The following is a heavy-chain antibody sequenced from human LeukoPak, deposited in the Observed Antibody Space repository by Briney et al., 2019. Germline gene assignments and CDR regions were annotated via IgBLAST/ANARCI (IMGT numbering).Heavy chain of an antibody. CDR2: IRPGDSDT. CDR3: VRHWSDSGSSPIDF. Sequence: GESLKISCKGSGYTFTSYFIGWVRQVPAQGLEWVAIIRPGDSDTRYSPSFRGQVTVSADRSVNTAYLQWSSPKASDTAMYYCVRHWSDSGSSPIDFWGQGTLVTVSS. J-gene: IGHJ4*02. D-gene: IGHD6-6*01. V-gene: IGHV5-51*01. CDR1: GYTFTSYF.